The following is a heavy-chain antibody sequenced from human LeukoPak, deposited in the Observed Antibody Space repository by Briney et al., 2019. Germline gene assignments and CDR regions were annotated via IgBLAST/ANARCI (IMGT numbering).Heavy chain of an antibody. CDR2: ISYDGSNK. D-gene: IGHD6-19*01. CDR1: GFTFSSYA. CDR3: AREKQWLARSAFDI. Sequence: PGGSLRLSCAASGFTFSSYAMHWVRQAPGRGLEWVAVISYDGSNKYYADSVKGRFTISRDNSKNTLYLQMNSLRAEDTAVYYCAREKQWLARSAFDIWGQGTMVTVSS. J-gene: IGHJ3*02. V-gene: IGHV3-30*04.